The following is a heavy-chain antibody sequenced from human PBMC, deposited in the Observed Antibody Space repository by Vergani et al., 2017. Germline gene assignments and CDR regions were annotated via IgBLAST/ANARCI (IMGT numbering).Heavy chain of an antibody. D-gene: IGHD1-7*01. CDR3: GRERPETNADDC. J-gene: IGHJ4*02. Sequence: EVQPVESGGGLVKPGGSLRLSCTTSGFTFSSAWMSWVRQAPGKGLEWVARIRPKTDGETTEYAAPVKGRFTISRDDSKNTLYLQMNSLKTEDTAVYYCGRERPETNADDCWGQGTLVTVSS. CDR2: IRPKTDGETT. V-gene: IGHV3-15*01. CDR1: GFTFSSAW.